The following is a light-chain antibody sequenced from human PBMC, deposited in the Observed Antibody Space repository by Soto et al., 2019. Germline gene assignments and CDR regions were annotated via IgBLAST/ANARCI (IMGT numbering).Light chain of an antibody. Sequence: QSALTQPPSAPGSPGQSATLSCSGISSDIRDSNYVSWYQQHPAKAPKLVISEVTKRPSGVPDRFSGSRSGTTAFLTISGLQTEDEADYYCGSKAGSDKHVVFGGGTKLTVL. CDR1: SSDIRDSNY. J-gene: IGLJ2*01. CDR2: EVT. V-gene: IGLV2-8*01. CDR3: GSKAGSDKHVV.